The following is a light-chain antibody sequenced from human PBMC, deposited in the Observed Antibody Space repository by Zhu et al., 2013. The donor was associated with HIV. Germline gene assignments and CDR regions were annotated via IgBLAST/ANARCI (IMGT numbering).Light chain of an antibody. J-gene: IGKJ1*01. CDR3: QQYDSYWT. V-gene: IGKV1D-16*01. CDR2: AAS. Sequence: DIQMTQSPSSVSASVGDRVTITCRASQGISGWLTWYQLKPGKAPKVLIHAASSLYSGVPSRFSGSGSGTEFTLTISSLQPDDFATYYCQQYDSYWTFGQGTKVEIK. CDR1: QGISGW.